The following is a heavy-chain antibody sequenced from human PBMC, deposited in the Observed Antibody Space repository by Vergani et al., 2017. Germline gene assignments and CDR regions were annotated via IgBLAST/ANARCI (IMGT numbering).Heavy chain of an antibody. Sequence: VQLVESGGGVVQPGRSLRLSCAASGFTVSSNYMSWVRQAPGKGLEWVSVIYSGGSTYYADSVKGRFTISRDNSKNTLYLQMNSLRAEDTAVYYCARELEPDAFDIWGQGTMVTVSS. CDR2: IYSGGST. CDR3: ARELEPDAFDI. D-gene: IGHD3-3*01. V-gene: IGHV3-66*01. J-gene: IGHJ3*02. CDR1: GFTVSSNY.